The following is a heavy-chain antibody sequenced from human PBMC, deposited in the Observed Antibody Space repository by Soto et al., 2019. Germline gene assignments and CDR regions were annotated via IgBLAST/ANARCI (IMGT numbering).Heavy chain of an antibody. CDR2: VKDDGSEQ. V-gene: IGHV3-7*01. J-gene: IGHJ4*02. CDR3: ARDKGYSSGWQGNDY. D-gene: IGHD6-19*01. CDR1: GFIFSSHW. Sequence: PGGSLRLSCAASGFIFSSHWISWVRQAPGKGLEWVANVKDDGSEQQYADSVKGLFTIARDNAKNSLYLQMNSLRAEDTAVYYCARDKGYSSGWQGNDYWGQGTLVTVSS.